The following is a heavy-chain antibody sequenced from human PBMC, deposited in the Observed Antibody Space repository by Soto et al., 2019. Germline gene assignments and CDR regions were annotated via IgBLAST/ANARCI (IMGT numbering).Heavy chain of an antibody. J-gene: IGHJ5*01. CDR1: GGSISSGGYY. CDR3: TRVPTVTTRVPDTNWFDS. CDR2: IYYSGST. D-gene: IGHD4-17*01. Sequence: TLSLTCTVSGGSISSGGYYWSWIRQHPGKGLEWIGYIYYSGSTYYNPSLKSRVTISVDTSKNQFSLKLSSVTAADTAVYYCTRVPTVTTRVPDTNWFDSWGQGTLVTVSS. V-gene: IGHV4-31*03.